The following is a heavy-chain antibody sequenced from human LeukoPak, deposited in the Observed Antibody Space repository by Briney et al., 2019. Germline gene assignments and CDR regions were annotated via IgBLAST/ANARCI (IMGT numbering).Heavy chain of an antibody. Sequence: SETLSLTCAVSGYSISSGYYWGWIRQPPGKGLEWIGSIYHSGSTYYNPSLKSRVTISVDTSKNQSSLKLSSVTAADTAVYYCARINYDSWSGYSTGGFDYWGQGTLVTVSS. V-gene: IGHV4-38-2*01. D-gene: IGHD3-3*01. J-gene: IGHJ4*02. CDR3: ARINYDSWSGYSTGGFDY. CDR2: IYHSGST. CDR1: GYSISSGYY.